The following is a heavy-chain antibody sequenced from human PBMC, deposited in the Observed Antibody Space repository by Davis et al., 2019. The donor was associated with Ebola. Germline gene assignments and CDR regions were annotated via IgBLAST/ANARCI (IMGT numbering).Heavy chain of an antibody. D-gene: IGHD6-13*01. CDR1: GFRFTDYG. Sequence: ASVKVSCKASGFRFTDYGITWVRQAPGQGLEFMGWISAYTGHTNYAQSFQGRIAMTIDTSTNTLYMELRSLRSDDTAMYYCVRSNSWYGDYWGRGTLVTVSS. CDR2: ISAYTGHT. CDR3: VRSNSWYGDY. V-gene: IGHV1-18*01. J-gene: IGHJ4*02.